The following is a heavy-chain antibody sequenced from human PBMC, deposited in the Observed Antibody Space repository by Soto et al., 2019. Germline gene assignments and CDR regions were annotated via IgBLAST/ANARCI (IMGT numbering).Heavy chain of an antibody. J-gene: IGHJ3*02. CDR3: ARCTRETWPFYDSSASQVGAFDI. V-gene: IGHV4-31*03. Sequence: SETLSLTCTVSGGSISSGGYYWSWIRQHPGKGLEWIGYIYYSGSTYYNPSLKSRVTISVDTSKNQFSLKLSSVTAADTAVYYCARCTRETWPFYDSSASQVGAFDIWGQGTMVTVSS. CDR2: IYYSGST. CDR1: GGSISSGGYY. D-gene: IGHD3-22*01.